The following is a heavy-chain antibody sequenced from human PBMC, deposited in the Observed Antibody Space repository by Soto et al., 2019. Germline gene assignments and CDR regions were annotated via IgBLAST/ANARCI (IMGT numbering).Heavy chain of an antibody. D-gene: IGHD6-6*01. CDR2: MNSGGRS. J-gene: IGHJ6*02. CDR1: GFTFSRYT. Sequence: PGGSLRLSCAASGFTFSRYTMNWVRQAPGKGLEWVSGMNSGGRSYYADSVKGRFTISRDTSKNMLYLQMNSLRADDTAVFYCAKALQYSSSRDYFYYGMDVWGQGTTVTVSS. CDR3: AKALQYSSSRDYFYYGMDV. V-gene: IGHV3-23*01.